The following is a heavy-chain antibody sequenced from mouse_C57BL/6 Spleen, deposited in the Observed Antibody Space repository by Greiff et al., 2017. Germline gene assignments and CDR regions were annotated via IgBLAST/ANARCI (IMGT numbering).Heavy chain of an antibody. CDR3: AKGWLLQGYAMDY. J-gene: IGHJ4*01. CDR1: GYTFTSYW. V-gene: IGHV1-64*01. CDR2: IHPNSGST. Sequence: QVQLQQPGAELVKPGASVKLSCKASGYTFTSYWMHWVKQRPGQGLEWIGMIHPNSGSTNYNEKFKSKATLTVDKSSSTAYMQLSSLTSEVSAVYYCAKGWLLQGYAMDYWGQGTSVTVSS. D-gene: IGHD2-3*01.